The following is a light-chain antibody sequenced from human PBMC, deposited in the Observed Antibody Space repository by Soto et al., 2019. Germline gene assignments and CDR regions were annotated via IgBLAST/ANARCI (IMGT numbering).Light chain of an antibody. Sequence: EIVLTQSPGTLSLSPGERATLSCRANQSISHYLAWYQQKPGQSPRLLIYGAASRAIGIPDRFNGSGSETTFTLTISRLQPEDFALYYCQQYNDWPLTFGGGTKVEIK. CDR3: QQYNDWPLT. CDR1: QSISHY. V-gene: IGKV3D-15*01. CDR2: GAA. J-gene: IGKJ4*01.